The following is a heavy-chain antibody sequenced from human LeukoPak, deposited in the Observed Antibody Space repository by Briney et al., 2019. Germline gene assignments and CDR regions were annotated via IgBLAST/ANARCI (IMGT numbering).Heavy chain of an antibody. CDR1: GFTFSSYA. V-gene: IGHV3-23*01. J-gene: IGHJ4*02. CDR3: AKGIQLWLFYFDY. D-gene: IGHD5-18*01. Sequence: GASLRLSCAASGFTFSSYAMSWVRRAPGKGLEWVSAISGSGGSTYYADSVKGRFTISRDNSKNTLYLQMDSLRAEDTAVYYCAKGIQLWLFYFDYWGQGTLVTVSS. CDR2: ISGSGGST.